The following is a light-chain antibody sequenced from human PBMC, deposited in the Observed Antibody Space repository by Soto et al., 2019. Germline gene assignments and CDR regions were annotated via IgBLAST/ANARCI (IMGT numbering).Light chain of an antibody. Sequence: QSALTQPPSASGSPGQSVTISCTGTSSDVGGYNYVSWYQQHPGKAPKLMIYEVSKRPSGVPYRFSGSKSGNTASLTVSGLQAEEEADYYCSSYASSNTFDVFGTGTKLTVL. CDR2: EVS. V-gene: IGLV2-8*01. CDR1: SSDVGGYNY. CDR3: SSYASSNTFDV. J-gene: IGLJ1*01.